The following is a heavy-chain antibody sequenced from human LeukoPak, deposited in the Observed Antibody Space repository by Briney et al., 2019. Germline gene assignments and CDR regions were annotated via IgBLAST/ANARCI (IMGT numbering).Heavy chain of an antibody. CDR3: ARALGDQWLVKSWFVP. CDR2: IYTSGST. CDR1: GGSISSYY. D-gene: IGHD6-19*01. Sequence: TSETLSLTCTVSGGSISSYYWSWIRQPAGKGLEWIGRIYTSGSTNYNPSLKSRVTMSVDTSKNQFSLKLSSVTAADTAVYYCARALGDQWLVKSWFVPWGQGTLVTVSS. J-gene: IGHJ5*02. V-gene: IGHV4-4*07.